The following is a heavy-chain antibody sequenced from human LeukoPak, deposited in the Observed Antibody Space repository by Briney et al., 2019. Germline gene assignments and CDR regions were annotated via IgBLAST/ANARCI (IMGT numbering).Heavy chain of an antibody. CDR3: AKDREMATITGTFDY. CDR2: ISYEGSNK. CDR1: GFTFSSYG. D-gene: IGHD5-24*01. J-gene: IGHJ4*02. Sequence: GGSLRLSCAASGFTFSSYGMHWVRQAPGKGLEWVAVISYEGSNKYYADSVKGRFTISRDNSKNTLYLQMNSLRAEDTAVYYCAKDREMATITGTFDYWGQGTLVTVSS. V-gene: IGHV3-30*18.